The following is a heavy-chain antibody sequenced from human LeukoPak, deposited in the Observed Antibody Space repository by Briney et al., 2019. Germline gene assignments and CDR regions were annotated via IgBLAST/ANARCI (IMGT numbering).Heavy chain of an antibody. CDR3: ARHAITFGPLYYYMDV. CDR1: GGSISSGGYS. V-gene: IGHV4-30-4*07. CDR2: IYYSGST. Sequence: PSETLSLTCAVSGGSISSGGYSWSWIRQPPGKGLEWIGYIYYSGSTSYNPSLKSRVTISVDTSKNQFSLKLSSVTGADTAVYYCARHAITFGPLYYYMDVWGKGTTVTISS. D-gene: IGHD3-16*01. J-gene: IGHJ6*03.